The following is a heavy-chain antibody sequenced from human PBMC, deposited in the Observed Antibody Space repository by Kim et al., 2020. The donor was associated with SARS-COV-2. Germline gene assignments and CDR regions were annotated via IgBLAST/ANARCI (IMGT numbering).Heavy chain of an antibody. J-gene: IGHJ4*02. CDR2: ISYDGSNK. CDR3: AKDEGTMVRGAGRDY. D-gene: IGHD3-10*01. V-gene: IGHV3-30*18. Sequence: GGSLRLSCAASGFTFSSYGMHWVRQAPGKGLEWVAVISYDGSNKYYADSVKGRFTISRDNSKNTLYLQMNSLRAEDTAVYYCAKDEGTMVRGAGRDYWGQGTLVTVSS. CDR1: GFTFSSYG.